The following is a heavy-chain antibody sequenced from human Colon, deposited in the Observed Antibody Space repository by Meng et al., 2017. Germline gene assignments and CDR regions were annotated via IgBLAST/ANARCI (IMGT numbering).Heavy chain of an antibody. V-gene: IGHV3-21*01. J-gene: IGHJ4*02. CDR2: ISSSSSYI. D-gene: IGHD2-15*01. Sequence: GGSLRLSCAASGFTFSSYSMNWVRQAPGQGLEWVSSISSSSSYIYYADSVKGRFTISRDNAKNSLYLQMNSLRAEDTAVYYCARQVAEYYFDYWGQGTLVTSPQ. CDR3: ARQVAEYYFDY. CDR1: GFTFSSYS.